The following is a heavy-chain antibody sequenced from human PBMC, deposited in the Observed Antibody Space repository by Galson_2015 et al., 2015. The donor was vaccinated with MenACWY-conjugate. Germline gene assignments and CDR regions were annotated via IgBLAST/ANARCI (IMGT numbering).Heavy chain of an antibody. J-gene: IGHJ5*02. D-gene: IGHD2-15*01. Sequence: SLRLSCAASGFNFRNYWMHWVRQDPGKGLAWISHINKDGSRTTYADSVKGRFTISRDNAKNTVYLQMNSLRTEDTAVYYCVKDRGDIVAAVPANWFDPCGQGTLVTVSS. CDR3: VKDRGDIVAAVPANWFDP. CDR2: INKDGSRT. CDR1: GFNFRNYW. V-gene: IGHV3-74*01.